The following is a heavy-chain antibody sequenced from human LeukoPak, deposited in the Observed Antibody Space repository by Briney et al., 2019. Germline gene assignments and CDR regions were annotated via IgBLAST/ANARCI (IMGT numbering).Heavy chain of an antibody. V-gene: IGHV3-30*02. Sequence: GGSLRLSCAASGFTFSSYGMHWVRQAPGKGLGWVAFIRYDGSNKYYADSVKGRFTISRDNSKNTLYLQMGSLRAEDMAVYYCASVTTHGVSHYEYKYWGQGTLVTVSS. J-gene: IGHJ4*02. D-gene: IGHD4-11*01. CDR1: GFTFSSYG. CDR2: IRYDGSNK. CDR3: ASVTTHGVSHYEYKY.